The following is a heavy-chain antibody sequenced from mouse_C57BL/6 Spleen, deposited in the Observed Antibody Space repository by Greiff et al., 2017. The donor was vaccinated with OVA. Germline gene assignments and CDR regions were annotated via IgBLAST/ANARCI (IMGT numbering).Heavy chain of an antibody. CDR1: GYTFTSYW. V-gene: IGHV1-69*01. J-gene: IGHJ4*01. Sequence: VQLQQPGAELVMPGASVKLSCKASGYTFTSYWMHWVKQRPGQGLEWIGEIDPSDSYTNYNQKFKGKSTLTVDKSSSTAYMQLSSLTSEDSAVYYCARGRPLYAMDYWGQGTSVTVSS. CDR3: ARGRPLYAMDY. CDR2: IDPSDSYT.